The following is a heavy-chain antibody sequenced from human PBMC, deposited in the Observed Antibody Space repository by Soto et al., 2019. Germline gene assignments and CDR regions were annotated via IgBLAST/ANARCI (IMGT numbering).Heavy chain of an antibody. D-gene: IGHD6-6*01. CDR2: INPKSGGT. J-gene: IGHJ4*02. V-gene: IGHV1-2*04. Sequence: ASVKVSCKASGYSFTDYHIHWVRQAPGQGLEWLGRINPKSGGTSTAQKFQGWVTMTTDTSISTASMELTRLTSDDTAIYYCARDVGMASRPYLDYWGQGTLVTVSS. CDR3: ARDVGMASRPYLDY. CDR1: GYSFTDYH.